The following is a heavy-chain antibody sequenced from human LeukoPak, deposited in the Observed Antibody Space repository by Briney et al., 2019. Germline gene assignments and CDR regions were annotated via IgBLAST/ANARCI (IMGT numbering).Heavy chain of an antibody. V-gene: IGHV4-39*07. Sequence: PSETLSLTCTVSGGSISSSSYYWGWIRQPPGKGLEWIGSIYYSGSTYYNPSLKSRVTISVDTSKNQFSLKLSSVTAADTAVYYCARGVYYDSSGYYWGDFDYWGQGTLVTVSS. D-gene: IGHD3-22*01. CDR1: GGSISSSSYY. J-gene: IGHJ4*02. CDR2: IYYSGST. CDR3: ARGVYYDSSGYYWGDFDY.